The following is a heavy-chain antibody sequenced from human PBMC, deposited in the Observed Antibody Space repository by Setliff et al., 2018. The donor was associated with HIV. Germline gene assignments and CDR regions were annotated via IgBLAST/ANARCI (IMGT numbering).Heavy chain of an antibody. V-gene: IGHV4-34*01. J-gene: IGHJ6*03. CDR1: GGSFTNYY. D-gene: IGHD3-3*01. Sequence: SETLSLTCAVYGGSFTNYYWSWIRQAPGKGLEWIGEINHSGRTNFNPSLKSQVTISVDTSKQQVSLKLRSVTAADTAVYYCARHQVSYYDFWSGSLYYMDVWGKGTTVTVSS. CDR3: ARHQVSYYDFWSGSLYYMDV. CDR2: INHSGRT.